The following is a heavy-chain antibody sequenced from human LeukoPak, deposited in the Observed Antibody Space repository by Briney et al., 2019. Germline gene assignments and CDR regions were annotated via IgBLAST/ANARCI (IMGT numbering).Heavy chain of an antibody. D-gene: IGHD3-10*01. CDR1: GFTFSSYA. CDR2: ISSSSSYI. V-gene: IGHV3-21*01. Sequence: GGSLRLSCAASGFTFSSYAMNWVRQAPGKGLEWVSSISSSSSYIYYADSVKGRFTISRDNAKNSLYLQMNSLRAEDTAVYYCARDRSYYGSGSYSFDYWGQGTLVTVSS. CDR3: ARDRSYYGSGSYSFDY. J-gene: IGHJ4*02.